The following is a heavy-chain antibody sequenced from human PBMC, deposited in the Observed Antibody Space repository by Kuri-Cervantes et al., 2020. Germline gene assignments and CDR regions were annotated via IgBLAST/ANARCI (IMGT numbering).Heavy chain of an antibody. CDR1: GFTFSSYA. CDR3: ARGSGGSVLWVDY. J-gene: IGHJ4*02. CDR2: ISYDGSNK. Sequence: LSLTCAASGFTFSSYAMHWVRQAPGKGLEWVAVISYDGSNKCYADSVKGRFTISRDNSKNTLYLQMNSLRAEDTAVYYCARGSGGSVLWVDYWGQGTLVTVSS. D-gene: IGHD1-26*01. V-gene: IGHV3-30-3*01.